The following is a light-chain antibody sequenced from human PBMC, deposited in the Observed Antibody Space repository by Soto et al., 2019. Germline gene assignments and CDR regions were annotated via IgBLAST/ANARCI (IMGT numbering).Light chain of an antibody. CDR3: QQFGSSPRT. CDR2: AAS. V-gene: IGKV3-20*01. CDR1: QSVYNNY. J-gene: IGKJ1*01. Sequence: EIVLTQSPGTLSLSPGERASLSCRASQSVYNNYLAWYHQKPGQAPRLLISAASLRATGIPDRFSGSGSGTDFTLFISRLEPEDFAVYYCQQFGSSPRTFGQGTKVEI.